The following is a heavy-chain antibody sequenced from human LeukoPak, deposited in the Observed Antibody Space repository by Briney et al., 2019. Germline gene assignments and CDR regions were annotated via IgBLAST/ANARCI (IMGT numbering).Heavy chain of an antibody. D-gene: IGHD5-18*01. V-gene: IGHV4-61*05. J-gene: IGHJ4*02. CDR3: ARSSLEYSYGYSIHDFDY. CDR2: IYYSGST. Sequence: ASETLSLTCTVSGGSISSSTYYWSWIRQPPGKGLEWIGYIYYSGSTNYNPSLKSRVTISVDTSKNQFSLKLSSVTAADTAVYYCARSSLEYSYGYSIHDFDYWGQGTLVTVSS. CDR1: GGSISSSTYY.